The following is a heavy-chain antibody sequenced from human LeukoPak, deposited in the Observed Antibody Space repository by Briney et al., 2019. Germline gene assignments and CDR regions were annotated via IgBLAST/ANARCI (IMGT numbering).Heavy chain of an antibody. J-gene: IGHJ4*02. CDR1: GGSISSYY. CDR2: IYYSGST. D-gene: IGHD2-15*01. CDR3: AREFCSGGSCSDY. V-gene: IGHV4-59*01. Sequence: KPSETLSLTCTVSGGSISSYYWSWIRQPPGKGLEWIGYIYYSGSTNYNPSLKSRVTISVDTSKNQFSLKLSSVTAADTAVYYCAREFCSGGSCSDYWGQGTLVTVSS.